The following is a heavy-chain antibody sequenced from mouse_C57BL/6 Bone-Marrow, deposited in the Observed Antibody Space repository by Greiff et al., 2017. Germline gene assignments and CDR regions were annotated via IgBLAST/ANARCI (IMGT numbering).Heavy chain of an antibody. CDR2: IHPNSGST. CDR1: GYTFTSYW. J-gene: IGHJ3*01. CDR3: ASLTGTLFAY. V-gene: IGHV1-64*01. D-gene: IGHD4-1*01. Sequence: VQLQQPGAELVKPGASVKLSCKASGYTFTSYWMHWVKQRPGQGLEWIGMIHPNSGSTNYNEKFKSKARLTVDKSSSTAYRKLSSLTSEASAVYYCASLTGTLFAYWGQGTLVTVSA.